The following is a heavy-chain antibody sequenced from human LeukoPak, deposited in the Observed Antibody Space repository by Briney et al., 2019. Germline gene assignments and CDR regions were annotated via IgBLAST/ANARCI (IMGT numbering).Heavy chain of an antibody. CDR2: MNPNSGNT. V-gene: IGHV1-8*01. Sequence: ASVKVSCKAAGYTFTSYDINWVRQATGQGLEWMGWMNPNSGNTGYAQKFQGRVTMTRNTAISTAYMELSSLRSEDTAVYYCARAAYSSSWYGDDAFDIWGQGTMVTVSS. CDR1: GYTFTSYD. J-gene: IGHJ3*02. CDR3: ARAAYSSSWYGDDAFDI. D-gene: IGHD6-13*01.